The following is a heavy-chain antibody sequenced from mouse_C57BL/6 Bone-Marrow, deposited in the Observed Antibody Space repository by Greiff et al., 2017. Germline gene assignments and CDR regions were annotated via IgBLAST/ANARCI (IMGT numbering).Heavy chain of an antibody. D-gene: IGHD2-3*01. CDR2: ISSGSSTK. CDR1: GFTFSDYG. V-gene: IGHV5-17*01. Sequence: DVQLVESGGGLVKPGGSLKLSCAASGFTFSDYGMHWVRQAPGKGLEWVAYISSGSSTKYYADTVKGRFTISRDNAKNTLFLQRTSLRSEDTAMYYCARLGWLLRAPGFAYWGQGTLVTVSA. CDR3: ARLGWLLRAPGFAY. J-gene: IGHJ3*01.